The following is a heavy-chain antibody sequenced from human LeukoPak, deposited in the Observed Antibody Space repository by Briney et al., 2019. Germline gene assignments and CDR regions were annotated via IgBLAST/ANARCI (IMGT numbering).Heavy chain of an antibody. CDR3: ARGGGLDV. J-gene: IGHJ6*02. Sequence: PGGSLRLSCAASGFTFTSYGIHWVRQAPGKGLEWVAVVTYDGSGKWYADAVKGRFTISRDNSKNTLYLQMSNLRAEDTAVYFCARGGGLDVWGQGATVTVSS. V-gene: IGHV3-30*03. CDR2: VTYDGSGK. CDR1: GFTFTSYG. D-gene: IGHD3-16*01.